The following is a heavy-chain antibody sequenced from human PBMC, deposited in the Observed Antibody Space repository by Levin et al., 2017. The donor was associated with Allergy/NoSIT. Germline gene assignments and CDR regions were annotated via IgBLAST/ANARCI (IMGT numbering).Heavy chain of an antibody. Sequence: GESLKISCAASGFTFSTYGMHWVRQAPGKGLQWVAVIWYDGSNNYYSDSVKGRFTISRDNSKNTLYLQMNSLRAEDTAVYYCARDGRSGSYPYYFDYWGQGTLVTVSS. CDR1: GFTFSTYG. CDR2: IWYDGSNN. CDR3: ARDGRSGSYPYYFDY. V-gene: IGHV3-33*01. D-gene: IGHD1-26*01. J-gene: IGHJ4*02.